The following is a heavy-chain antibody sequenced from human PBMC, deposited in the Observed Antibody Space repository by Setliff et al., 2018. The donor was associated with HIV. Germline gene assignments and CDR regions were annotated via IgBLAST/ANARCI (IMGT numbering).Heavy chain of an antibody. J-gene: IGHJ4*02. CDR3: ARAPSLWGSGSYYTYWYFDY. CDR2: IYYTGSA. D-gene: IGHD3-10*01. CDR1: GGSISGGVHY. Sequence: SETLSLTCTVSGGSISGGVHYWAWIRQPPGKGLEWIGSIYYTGSANYNPSLKSRVTMSVDTSKNQFSLKLSSVTAADTAVYYCARAPSLWGSGSYYTYWYFDYWGRGTLVTVSS. V-gene: IGHV4-39*01.